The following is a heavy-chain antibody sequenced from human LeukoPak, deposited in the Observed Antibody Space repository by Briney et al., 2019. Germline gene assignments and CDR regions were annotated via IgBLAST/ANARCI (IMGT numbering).Heavy chain of an antibody. D-gene: IGHD2-2*01. CDR3: ARGRWGYQYLDY. J-gene: IGHJ4*02. V-gene: IGHV4-34*01. Sequence: PSETLSLTCADYGGSFSGYYWSWIRQPPGKGLEWIGEINHSGSTNYNPSLKSRVTISVDTSKNQFSLKLSSVTAADTAVYYCARGRWGYQYLDYWGQGTLVTVSS. CDR1: GGSFSGYY. CDR2: INHSGST.